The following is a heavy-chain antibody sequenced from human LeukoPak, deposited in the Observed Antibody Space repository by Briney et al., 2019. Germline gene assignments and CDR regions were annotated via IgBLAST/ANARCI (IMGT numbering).Heavy chain of an antibody. CDR3: AKDGGLWVSAHWGDS. J-gene: IGHJ4*02. D-gene: IGHD7-27*01. Sequence: GGSLRLSCAASGFTFSSYWMSWVRQAPGKGLKWVSTITTGGPNTYYADSVKGRFTVSRDDSKNTLYLQMNSLRAEDTAVYYCAKDGGLWVSAHWGDSWGRGTLVTVSS. V-gene: IGHV3-23*01. CDR1: GFTFSSYW. CDR2: ITTGGPNT.